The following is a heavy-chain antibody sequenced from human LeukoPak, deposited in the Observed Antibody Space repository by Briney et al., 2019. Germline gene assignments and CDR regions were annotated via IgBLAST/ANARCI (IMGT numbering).Heavy chain of an antibody. J-gene: IGHJ4*02. CDR2: INESGGTT. Sequence: GGSLRLSCAASGFTFSAYAMNWVRQAPGKGLEWVSSINESGGTTYYADSVKGRFTISRDSSKNTLYLQMNSLRAEDTAVYYCAKGVGATPFDYWGQGTLVTVSS. V-gene: IGHV3-23*01. CDR3: AKGVGATPFDY. D-gene: IGHD1-26*01. CDR1: GFTFSAYA.